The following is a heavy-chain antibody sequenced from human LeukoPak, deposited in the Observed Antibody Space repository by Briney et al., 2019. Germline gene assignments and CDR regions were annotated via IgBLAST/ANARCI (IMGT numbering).Heavy chain of an antibody. V-gene: IGHV1-2*04. CDR2: INPNSGGT. D-gene: IGHD4-17*01. Sequence: ASVKVPCKASGYTFTGYYMHWVRQAPGQGLEWMGWINPNSGGTNYAQKFQGWVTMTRDTSISTAYMELSRLRSDDTAVYYCARTGYGDYDFDYYYYGMDVWGQGTTVTVSS. J-gene: IGHJ6*02. CDR3: ARTGYGDYDFDYYYYGMDV. CDR1: GYTFTGYY.